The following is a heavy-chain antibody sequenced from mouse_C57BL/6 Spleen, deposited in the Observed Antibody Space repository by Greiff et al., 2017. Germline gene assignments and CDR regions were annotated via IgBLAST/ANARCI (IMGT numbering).Heavy chain of an antibody. CDR1: GYTFTSYW. CDR3: ARERYYYGRQKGLDY. CDR2: INPSNGGT. D-gene: IGHD1-1*01. Sequence: QVQLQQPGPELVKPGASVKLSCKASGYTFTSYWMHWVKQRPGQGLEWIGNINPSNGGTNYNDKFKSKATLTVDKSSSTAYMQLSSLTSEDSAVYYCARERYYYGRQKGLDYWGQGTTLTVSS. J-gene: IGHJ2*01. V-gene: IGHV1-53*01.